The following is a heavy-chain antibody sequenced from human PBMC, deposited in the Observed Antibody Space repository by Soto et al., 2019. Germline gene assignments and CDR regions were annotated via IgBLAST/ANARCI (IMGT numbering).Heavy chain of an antibody. CDR1: GGTFSTYS. CDR3: TIGSWSGEVFDI. J-gene: IGHJ3*02. Sequence: QVQLVQSGAEVKKPGSSVKVSCKDSGGTFSTYSMFWVRQAPGQGLEWMGRIIPMLGIANHAQRFQDRVTRTADKSTATAHMELSSLRSEDTALYYCTIGSWSGEVFDIWGQGTMVTVSS. V-gene: IGHV1-69*02. CDR2: IIPMLGIA. D-gene: IGHD2-21*01.